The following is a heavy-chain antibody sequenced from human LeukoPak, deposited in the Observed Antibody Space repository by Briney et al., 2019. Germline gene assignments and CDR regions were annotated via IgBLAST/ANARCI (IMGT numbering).Heavy chain of an antibody. J-gene: IGHJ4*02. Sequence: GESLKISCKGSGYKFTSYWIGWVRQMPGKGLEWMGIIYPGNSDTRYSPSFQGQVTISADKSIGTAYLQWSSLEASDTAMYYCVGLESGGYYYVVYWGQGTLVTVSS. CDR1: GYKFTSYW. V-gene: IGHV5-51*01. CDR2: IYPGNSDT. D-gene: IGHD3-22*01. CDR3: VGLESGGYYYVVY.